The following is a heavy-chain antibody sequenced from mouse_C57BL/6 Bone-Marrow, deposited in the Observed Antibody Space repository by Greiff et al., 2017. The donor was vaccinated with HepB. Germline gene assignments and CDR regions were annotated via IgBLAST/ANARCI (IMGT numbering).Heavy chain of an antibody. Sequence: EVQRVESGGDLVKPGGSLKLSCAASGFTFSSYGMSWVRQTPDKRLEWIATISSGGSYTDYPDSVKGRFTISRDNAKNTLYLQMSSLKSEDTAMYYCASLYYSNYLYYWGQGTTLTVSS. V-gene: IGHV5-6*01. CDR2: ISSGGSYT. CDR3: ASLYYSNYLYY. CDR1: GFTFSSYG. D-gene: IGHD2-5*01. J-gene: IGHJ2*01.